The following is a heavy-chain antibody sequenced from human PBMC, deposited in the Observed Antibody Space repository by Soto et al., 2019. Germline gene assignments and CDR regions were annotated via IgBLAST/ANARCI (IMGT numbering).Heavy chain of an antibody. V-gene: IGHV3-23*01. J-gene: IGHJ4*02. Sequence: PGGSLRLSCAASGFTFSSSALSWVRQAPGKGLEWVSAVSANGQGIYYADSVRGRFTISRDNSKNTVFLHMDSLSAEDTAVYYCAKDRHYPRDYFHYWGQGTLVTGLL. CDR2: VSANGQGI. CDR3: AKDRHYPRDYFHY. D-gene: IGHD3-10*01. CDR1: GFTFSSSA.